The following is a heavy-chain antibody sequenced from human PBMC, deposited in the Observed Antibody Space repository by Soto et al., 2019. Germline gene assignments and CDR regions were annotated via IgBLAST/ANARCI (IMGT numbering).Heavy chain of an antibody. CDR1: GYTFTSYD. CDR2: MNTNSGNT. D-gene: IGHD2-15*01. J-gene: IGHJ6*02. CDR3: ARVLHLGYCSGATCYNYYVMDV. V-gene: IGHV1-8*01. Sequence: GASVKVSCKASGYTFTSYDINWVRQATGQGLERKGWMNTNSGNTGYAQKFQGRVTMTRNTSISTVYMVLSSLRSEDTAVFYCARVLHLGYCSGATCYNYYVMDVWGQGTTVTVSS.